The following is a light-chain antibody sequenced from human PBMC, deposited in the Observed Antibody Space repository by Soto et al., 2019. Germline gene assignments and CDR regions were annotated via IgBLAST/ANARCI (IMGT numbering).Light chain of an antibody. CDR2: STN. Sequence: QSVLTQPPSASGTPGQRVTISCSGSSSNIGSYPVNWYQQLPGTAPKLLIYSTNQRPSGVPDRFSGSKSGTSASLAISGLQSEDEADYYCAAWDDSLNRRVFGGGTKLTDL. CDR1: SSNIGSYP. CDR3: AAWDDSLNRRV. V-gene: IGLV1-44*01. J-gene: IGLJ3*02.